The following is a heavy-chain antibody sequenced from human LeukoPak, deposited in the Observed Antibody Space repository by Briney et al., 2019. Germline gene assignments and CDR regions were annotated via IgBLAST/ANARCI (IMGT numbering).Heavy chain of an antibody. J-gene: IGHJ4*02. CDR3: AKDFHSGSLHFDY. D-gene: IGHD1-26*01. Sequence: AGESLRLSCAASGFTFSIHSMNWVRQAPGKGLEWVAVISYDGSNKYYADSVKGRFTISRDNSKNTLYLQMNSLRAEDTAVYYCAKDFHSGSLHFDYWGQGTLVTVSS. CDR1: GFTFSIHS. V-gene: IGHV3-30*18. CDR2: ISYDGSNK.